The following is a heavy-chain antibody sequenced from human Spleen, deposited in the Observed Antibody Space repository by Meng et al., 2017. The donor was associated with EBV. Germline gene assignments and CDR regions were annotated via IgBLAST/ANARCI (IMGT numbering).Heavy chain of an antibody. CDR3: ARDRVIYEV. CDR2: ISNSGSTI. Sequence: VQLGEVGCGLCLPCWSASLSCVASGFSHSDYYMRVIRQIPGKGLEWVSSISNSGSTINYADFVKGRFTISRDNAKNSLYLQMNSLRAEDTAVYYCARDRVIYEVWGQGTLVTVSS. D-gene: IGHD2-21*01. J-gene: IGHJ4*02. V-gene: IGHV3-11*01. CDR1: GFSHSDYY.